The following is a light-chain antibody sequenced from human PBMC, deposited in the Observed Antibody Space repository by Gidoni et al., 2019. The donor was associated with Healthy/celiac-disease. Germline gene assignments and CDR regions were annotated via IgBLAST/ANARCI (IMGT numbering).Light chain of an antibody. V-gene: IGKV1-39*01. CDR3: QQSYSPPWT. CDR2: AAS. CDR1: QSISTY. J-gene: IGKJ1*01. Sequence: DIQMTQSPSSLSASVGDRVTITCRASQSISTYLNWYQQKPGKAPKLLIYAASSLQSGVPSRFSGSGSGTDFTLTISSLQPEDFAIYYCQQSYSPPWTFGQGNKVEI.